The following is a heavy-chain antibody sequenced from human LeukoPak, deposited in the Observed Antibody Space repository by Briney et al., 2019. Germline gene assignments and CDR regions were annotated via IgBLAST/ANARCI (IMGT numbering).Heavy chain of an antibody. CDR1: GFTVSSNY. J-gene: IGHJ5*02. Sequence: PGGSLRLSCAASGFTVSSNYMSWVRQAPGKGLEWVSVIYSGGSTYYADSVKGRFTISRDNSKNTLYLQMNSLRAEDTAVYYCAKIGITMIVFATRSPFDPWGQGTLITVSS. V-gene: IGHV3-53*01. CDR2: IYSGGST. D-gene: IGHD3-22*01. CDR3: AKIGITMIVFATRSPFDP.